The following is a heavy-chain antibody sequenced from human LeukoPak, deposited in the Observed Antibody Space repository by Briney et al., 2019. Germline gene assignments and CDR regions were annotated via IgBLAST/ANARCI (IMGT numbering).Heavy chain of an antibody. CDR3: AKDIGGSGYDPYYYYGMDV. D-gene: IGHD5-12*01. CDR2: ISWNSGGI. CDR1: GFTFDDYA. J-gene: IGHJ6*02. V-gene: IGHV3-9*01. Sequence: PGRSLRLSCAASGFTFDDYAMHWVRQAPGKGLEWVSGISWNSGGIGYADSVKGRFTISRDNAKNSLYLQMNSLRAEDTALYYCAKDIGGSGYDPYYYYGMDVWGQGTTVTVSS.